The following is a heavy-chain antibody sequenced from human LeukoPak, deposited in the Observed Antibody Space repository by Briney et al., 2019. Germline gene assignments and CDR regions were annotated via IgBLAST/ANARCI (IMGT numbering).Heavy chain of an antibody. CDR2: ISYDGSNK. CDR1: EFTFRSYD. CDR3: AKEVRGDAFDI. V-gene: IGHV3-30*18. J-gene: IGHJ3*02. Sequence: GGSLRLSCVASEFTFRSYDMHWVRQAPGKGLEWVAVISYDGSNKDYADSVKDRFTISRDNTKNTLFLQMNSLRAEDTAVNYCAKEVRGDAFDIWGQGTMVTVSS. D-gene: IGHD3-16*01.